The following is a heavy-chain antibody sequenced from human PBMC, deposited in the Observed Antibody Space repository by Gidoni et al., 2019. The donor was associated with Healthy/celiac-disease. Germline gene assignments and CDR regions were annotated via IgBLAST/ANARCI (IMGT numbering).Heavy chain of an antibody. J-gene: IGHJ4*02. Sequence: EVQLVESGGGLVKPGGSLRLSCAASGFTFSSYSMNWVRQAPGKGLEWVASISSSRSYIYYADSVKGRFTISRDNAKNSLYLQMNSLRAEDTAVYYCARGLAVAGTLDYWGQGTLVTVSS. CDR1: GFTFSSYS. D-gene: IGHD6-19*01. V-gene: IGHV3-21*01. CDR2: ISSSRSYI. CDR3: ARGLAVAGTLDY.